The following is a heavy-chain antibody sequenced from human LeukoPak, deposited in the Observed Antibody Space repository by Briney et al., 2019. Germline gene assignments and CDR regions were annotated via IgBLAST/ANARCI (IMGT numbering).Heavy chain of an antibody. CDR2: ISGSGGGT. V-gene: IGHV3-23*01. Sequence: GGSLRLSCAVSGITLSNYGMSWVRQAPGKGLEWVAGISGSGGGTNYADSVKGRFTISRDNPKNTLHLQMNSLRAEDTAVYLCAKRGVVIRVILVGFHKEAYYFDSWGQGALVTVSS. CDR3: AKRGVVIRVILVGFHKEAYYFDS. CDR1: GITLSNYG. J-gene: IGHJ4*02. D-gene: IGHD3-22*01.